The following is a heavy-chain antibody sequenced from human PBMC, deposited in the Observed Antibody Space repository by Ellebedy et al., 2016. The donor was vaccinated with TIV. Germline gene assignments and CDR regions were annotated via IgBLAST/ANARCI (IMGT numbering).Heavy chain of an antibody. J-gene: IGHJ6*02. V-gene: IGHV3-23*01. CDR2: ISGSGGST. CDR3: ARDAYSSSWYGDYGMDV. CDR1: GFTFSSYA. Sequence: GESLKISXAASGFTFSSYAMSWVRQAPGKGLEWVSAISGSGGSTYYADSVKGRFTISRDNSKNTLYLQMNSLRAEDTAVYYCARDAYSSSWYGDYGMDVWGQGTTVTVSS. D-gene: IGHD6-13*01.